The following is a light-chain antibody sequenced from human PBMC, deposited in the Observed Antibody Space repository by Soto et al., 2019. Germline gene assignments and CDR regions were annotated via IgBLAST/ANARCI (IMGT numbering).Light chain of an antibody. V-gene: IGLV2-14*01. CDR2: EVT. Sequence: QSVLTQPASVSGSPGQSITISCTGTSNDVGGHNYVSWYQQYPGKAPKVMIYEVTNRPSGVSNRFSGSKSGNTASLTISGLQAEDEADYYCSSYSSSTTLRVFGTGTKSPS. J-gene: IGLJ1*01. CDR3: SSYSSSTTLRV. CDR1: SNDVGGHNY.